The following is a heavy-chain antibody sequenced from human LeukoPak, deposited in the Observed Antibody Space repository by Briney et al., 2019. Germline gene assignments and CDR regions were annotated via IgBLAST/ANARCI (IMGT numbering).Heavy chain of an antibody. D-gene: IGHD3-10*01. CDR2: INTDGSIT. CDR3: ARDRGPRTGFMVREAYDY. Sequence: GGSLRLSCAASGFTFSDYWIHWVRQAPGKGLVWVSRINTDGSITNYADSVKGRFSISRDNAKNTLYLQISSLRAEDTAVYYCARDRGPRTGFMVREAYDYWGQGTLVTVSS. V-gene: IGHV3-74*01. CDR1: GFTFSDYW. J-gene: IGHJ4*02.